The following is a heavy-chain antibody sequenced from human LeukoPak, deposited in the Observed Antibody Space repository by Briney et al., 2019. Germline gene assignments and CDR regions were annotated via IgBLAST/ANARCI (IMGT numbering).Heavy chain of an antibody. Sequence: LSGGSLRLSCAASGFTFSNYGMHWVRQAPGKGREWGASIRYEGRNKYYADPVKGRFTISRDNSKNTLYLQMNSLRAEDTAVYYCAKKTIEGATVDAFDIWGQGTMVTVSS. CDR3: AKKTIEGATVDAFDI. CDR2: IRYEGRNK. V-gene: IGHV3-30*02. J-gene: IGHJ3*02. D-gene: IGHD1-26*01. CDR1: GFTFSNYG.